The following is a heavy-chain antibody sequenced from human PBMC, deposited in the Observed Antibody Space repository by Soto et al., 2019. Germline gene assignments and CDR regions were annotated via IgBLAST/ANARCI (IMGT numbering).Heavy chain of an antibody. V-gene: IGHV1-8*01. D-gene: IGHD1-26*01. Sequence: QVQLVQSGAEVKKPGASVKVSCKASGYTFTSYDINWVRQATGQGLEWMGWMNPNSGNTGYAQKLQGSVTMTRNISISTANMEVSTVRCGDTAVYYCAREHSGSYQHWGQGTLVTVSS. CDR1: GYTFTSYD. J-gene: IGHJ1*01. CDR3: AREHSGSYQH. CDR2: MNPNSGNT.